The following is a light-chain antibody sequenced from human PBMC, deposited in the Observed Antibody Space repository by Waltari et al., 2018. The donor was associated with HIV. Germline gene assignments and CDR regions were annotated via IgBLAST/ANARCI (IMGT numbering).Light chain of an antibody. V-gene: IGKV2-30*01. J-gene: IGKJ4*01. CDR1: QSLVSSGGKTY. Sequence: DVVLTQSPLSLPVTLGQPASISCTSSQSLVSSGGKTYLNWFQQRPGQSPRGLFYEVSIRDSGVPDRFSGSGSGTDFTLKISRVEAEDVGVYYCMQGSHWPLTFGGGTKVEIK. CDR3: MQGSHWPLT. CDR2: EVS.